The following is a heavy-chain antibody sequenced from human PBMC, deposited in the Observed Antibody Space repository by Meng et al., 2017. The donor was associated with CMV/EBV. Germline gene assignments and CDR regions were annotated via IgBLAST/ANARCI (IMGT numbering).Heavy chain of an antibody. CDR3: AKASDFWSGYYDNWFDP. J-gene: IGHJ5*02. CDR2: ISGSGGST. CDR1: LTFRSDA. Sequence: LTFRSDAMSWVRQAPGKGLEWVSAISGSGGSTYYADSVKGRFTISRDNSKNTLYLQMNSLRAEDTAVYYCAKASDFWSGYYDNWFDPWGQGTLVTVSS. V-gene: IGHV3-23*01. D-gene: IGHD3-3*01.